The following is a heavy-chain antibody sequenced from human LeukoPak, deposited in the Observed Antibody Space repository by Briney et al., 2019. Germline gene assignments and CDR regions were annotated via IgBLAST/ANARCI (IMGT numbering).Heavy chain of an antibody. D-gene: IGHD3-10*01. CDR1: GFTFSSYS. CDR3: ARDRNYGSGFDY. CDR2: ISSSSSYI. J-gene: IGHJ4*02. Sequence: GGSLRPSCAASGFTFSSYSMNWVRQAPGKGLEWVSSISSSSSYIYYADSVKGRFTISRDNAKNSLYLQMNSLRAEDTAVYYCARDRNYGSGFDYWGQGTLVTVSS. V-gene: IGHV3-21*01.